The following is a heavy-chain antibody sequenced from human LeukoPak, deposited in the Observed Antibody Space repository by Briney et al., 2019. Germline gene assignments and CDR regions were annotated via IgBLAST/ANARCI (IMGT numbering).Heavy chain of an antibody. D-gene: IGHD1-26*01. J-gene: IGHJ4*02. CDR3: ARGRIVGATYFDY. CDR2: IIPILGIA. V-gene: IGHV1-69*04. CDR1: GGTFSSYA. Sequence: ASVKVSCKASGGTFSSYAISWVRQAPGQGLEWMGRIIPILGIANYAQKFQGRVTITADKSTSTAYMELSSLRSEDTAVYYCARGRIVGATYFDYWGQGTLVTVSS.